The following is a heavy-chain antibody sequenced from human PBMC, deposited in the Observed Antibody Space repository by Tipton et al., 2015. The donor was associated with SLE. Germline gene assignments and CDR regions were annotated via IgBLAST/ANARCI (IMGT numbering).Heavy chain of an antibody. J-gene: IGHJ2*01. CDR2: ISYDGSNK. Sequence: RSLRLSCAASGFTFSSYGMHWVRQAPGKGLEWVAVISYDGSNKYYADSVKGRFTISRDNSKNTLYLQMNSLRAEDTAVYYCAKGTVTLWYFDLWGRGTLVTVSS. D-gene: IGHD4-11*01. CDR3: AKGTVTLWYFDL. V-gene: IGHV3-30*18. CDR1: GFTFSSYG.